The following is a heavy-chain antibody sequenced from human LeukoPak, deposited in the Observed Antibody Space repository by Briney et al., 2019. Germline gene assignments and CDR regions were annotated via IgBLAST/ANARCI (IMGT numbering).Heavy chain of an antibody. CDR1: GYTFTGYY. CDR3: ARERAAPNYYYGMDV. D-gene: IGHD6-13*01. CDR2: INPNSGGP. J-gene: IGHJ6*02. V-gene: IGHV1-2*06. Sequence: ASVKVSCKASGYTFTGYYMHWVRQAPGQGLEWMGRINPNSGGPNYAQKFQGRVTMARDTSISTAYMELSRLRSDDTAVYYCARERAAPNYYYGMDVWGQGTTVTVSS.